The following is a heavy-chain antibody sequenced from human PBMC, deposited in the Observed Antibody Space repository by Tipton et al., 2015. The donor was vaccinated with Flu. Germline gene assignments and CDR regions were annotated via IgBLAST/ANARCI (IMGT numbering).Heavy chain of an antibody. CDR1: GFTVSTSY. D-gene: IGHD1-14*01. V-gene: IGHV3-53*01. CDR3: ARDEGGTYPA. J-gene: IGHJ5*02. Sequence: SLRLSCAVSGFTVSTSYMSWVRQPPGKGLEWVSIVYDDGRTYYADSVEGRFAISRDNSKNILYLQMNSLRADDTAVYFCARDEGGTYPAWGQGTLVTVSS. CDR2: VYDDGRT.